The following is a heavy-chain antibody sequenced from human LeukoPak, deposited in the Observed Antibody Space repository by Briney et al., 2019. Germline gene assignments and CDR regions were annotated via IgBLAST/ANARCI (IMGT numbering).Heavy chain of an antibody. CDR2: ISSNSTI. V-gene: IGHV3-48*01. CDR1: GFTFSSYG. CDR3: ARRLAVTMVRGVIINPTNWFDP. D-gene: IGHD3-10*01. J-gene: IGHJ5*02. Sequence: PGGSLRLSCAASGFTFSSYGMNWVRQAPGKGLEWVSYISSNSTIYYADSVKGRFTISRDNAKNSLYLQMNSLRAEDTAVYYCARRLAVTMVRGVIINPTNWFDPWGQGTLVTVSS.